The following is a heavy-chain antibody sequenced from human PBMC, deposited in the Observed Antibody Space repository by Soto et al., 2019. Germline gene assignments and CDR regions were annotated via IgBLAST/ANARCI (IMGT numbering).Heavy chain of an antibody. CDR3: AREVGWLRFPFFDY. J-gene: IGHJ4*02. D-gene: IGHD5-12*01. CDR2: INHSGST. CDR1: GGSFSGYY. V-gene: IGHV4-34*01. Sequence: QVQLQQWGAGLLKPSETLSLTCAVYGGSFSGYYWSWIRQPPGKGLEWIGEINHSGSTNYNPSLKSRVTISVDKSKNQFSLKLSSVTAADTAVYYCAREVGWLRFPFFDYWGQGTLVTVSS.